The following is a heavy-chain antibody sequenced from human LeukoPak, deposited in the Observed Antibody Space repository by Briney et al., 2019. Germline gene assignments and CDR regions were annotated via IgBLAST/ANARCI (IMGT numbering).Heavy chain of an antibody. D-gene: IGHD4/OR15-4a*01. CDR2: IFTGDNT. CDR1: GFTFSSYA. CDR3: ARVLLTRFDY. J-gene: IGHJ4*02. V-gene: IGHV3-66*02. Sequence: GRSLRLSCAASGFTFSSYAMHWVRQAPGKGLEWVSVIFTGDNTHYADSVKGRFTISRDNSKNTLYLQMNSLRAEDTAVYYCARVLLTRFDYWGQGTLVTVSS.